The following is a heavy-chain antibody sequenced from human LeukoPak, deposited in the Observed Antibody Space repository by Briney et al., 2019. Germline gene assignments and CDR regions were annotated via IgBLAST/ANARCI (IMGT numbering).Heavy chain of an antibody. V-gene: IGHV1-2*04. CDR3: ARDSRPYCSGGSCYIPDYYYGMDV. Sequence: ASVKVSCKASGYTFTGYYMHWVRQAPGQGLEWMGWINPNSGGTNYAQKFQGWVTMTRDTSISTAYMELSRLRSDDTAVYYCARDSRPYCSGGSCYIPDYYYGMDVWGQGTTVTVSS. J-gene: IGHJ6*02. D-gene: IGHD2-15*01. CDR1: GYTFTGYY. CDR2: INPNSGGT.